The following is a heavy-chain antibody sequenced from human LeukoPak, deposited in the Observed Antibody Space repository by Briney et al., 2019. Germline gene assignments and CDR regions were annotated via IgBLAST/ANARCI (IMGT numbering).Heavy chain of an antibody. V-gene: IGHV3-30*04. CDR2: ISYDGSNK. CDR1: GFTFRSYA. D-gene: IGHD2-15*01. J-gene: IGHJ3*02. Sequence: VGSLRLSCAASGFTFRSYAMHWVRQAPGKGLEWVAVISYDGSNKYYADSVKGRFTISRDNAKNTLYLQMNRLRAEDTAVYYCARYCNGGSCYWGVSYAFDIWGQGTMVTVSS. CDR3: ARYCNGGSCYWGVSYAFDI.